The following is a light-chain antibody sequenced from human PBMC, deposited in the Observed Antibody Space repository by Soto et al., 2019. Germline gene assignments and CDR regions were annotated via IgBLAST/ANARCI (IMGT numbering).Light chain of an antibody. J-gene: IGLJ1*01. CDR2: EVF. CDR1: NSDVGAYNY. CDR3: TSYTTTNTRYV. V-gene: IGLV2-14*01. Sequence: QSALTQPASVSGSPGQSITIPCTGTNSDVGAYNYVSWYQHHPGKAPKLMIYEVFTRSSGVSSRFSGSKSGSTASLTISGLQAEDEADYYCTSYTTTNTRYVFGTGTKVTVL.